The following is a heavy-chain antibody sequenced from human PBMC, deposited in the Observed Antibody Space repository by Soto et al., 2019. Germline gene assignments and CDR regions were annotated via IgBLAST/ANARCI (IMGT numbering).Heavy chain of an antibody. V-gene: IGHV3-30-3*01. CDR2: ISYDGSNK. Sequence: GGSMSLSCAASGFTFSSYAMHWVRQAPGKGLEWVAVISYDGSNKYYADSVKGRFTISRDNSKNTLYLQMNSLRAEDTAVYYCARGGYDTKDYYYGMDVWGQGTTVTVSS. CDR1: GFTFSSYA. J-gene: IGHJ6*02. CDR3: ARGGYDTKDYYYGMDV. D-gene: IGHD3-22*01.